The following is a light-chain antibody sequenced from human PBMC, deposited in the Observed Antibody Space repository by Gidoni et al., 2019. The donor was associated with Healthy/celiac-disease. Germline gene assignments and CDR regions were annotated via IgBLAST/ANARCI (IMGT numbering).Light chain of an antibody. CDR1: QSVSSSY. CDR2: GAS. J-gene: IGKJ1*01. V-gene: IGKV3-20*01. CDR3: QQYGSSLWT. Sequence: ELVLTQSPGTLSLSPGERATLSCRASQSVSSSYLAWYQQKPGQAPRLLIDGASSRATGIPDRFSGSGSGTDFTLTISRLEPEDCAVYYRQQYGSSLWTFGQGTKVEIK.